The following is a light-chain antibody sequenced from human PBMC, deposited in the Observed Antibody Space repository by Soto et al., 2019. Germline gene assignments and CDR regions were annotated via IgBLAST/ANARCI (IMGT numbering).Light chain of an antibody. CDR1: SSNIGAGYD. CDR2: GNS. Sequence: QSVLTQPPSVSGAPGQRVTISCTGSSSNIGAGYDVHWYQQLPGTAPKLIIYGNSNRPSGVPDRFSGSKSGTSASLAITGLLAEDEADYYCQSYDSSLSVWVFGGGTKLTVL. J-gene: IGLJ3*02. V-gene: IGLV1-40*01. CDR3: QSYDSSLSVWV.